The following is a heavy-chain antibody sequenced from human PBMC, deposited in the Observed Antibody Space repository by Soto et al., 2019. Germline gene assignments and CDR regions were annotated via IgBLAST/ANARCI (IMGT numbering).Heavy chain of an antibody. Sequence: EVQLVVSGGGLVQPGGSLRLSCAASGFTVSSNFMSWVRQVPGKGLEWVSIIYGDGSTYYADSVKGRFTISRDNSKNTLYLQMDSLRADDTAVYYCASRRNPYGAYDYWGQGTLVTVSS. CDR3: ASRRNPYGAYDY. J-gene: IGHJ4*02. CDR1: GFTVSSNF. CDR2: IYGDGST. V-gene: IGHV3-66*01. D-gene: IGHD4-17*01.